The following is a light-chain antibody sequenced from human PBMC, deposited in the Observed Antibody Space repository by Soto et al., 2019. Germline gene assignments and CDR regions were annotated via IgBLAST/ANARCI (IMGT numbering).Light chain of an antibody. CDR2: EAS. CDR1: QSVYSN. CDR3: QQYNKWPLT. J-gene: IGKJ4*01. Sequence: EIVMPQSPATLSESPGERATLSCRASQSVYSNLAWYQQKPGQPPSLLIYEASTRATGIPARFSGSGSGTEFNLTISSLQSEDFAVYYCQQYNKWPLTFAGGTKVEIK. V-gene: IGKV3-15*01.